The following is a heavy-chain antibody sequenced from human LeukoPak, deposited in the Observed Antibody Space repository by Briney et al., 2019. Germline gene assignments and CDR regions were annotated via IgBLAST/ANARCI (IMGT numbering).Heavy chain of an antibody. Sequence: ASVKVSCKASVYTFTGYYMHWVRQAPGPGLEWMGWINTNSGGTNYAQKFQARVTMTRDKSISTAYMDLSRLRSDDTAVYYCARALRFLEWLARWDYYYYMDVWGKGTTVTVSS. CDR2: INTNSGGT. V-gene: IGHV1-2*02. CDR1: VYTFTGYY. CDR3: ARALRFLEWLARWDYYYYMDV. D-gene: IGHD3-3*01. J-gene: IGHJ6*03.